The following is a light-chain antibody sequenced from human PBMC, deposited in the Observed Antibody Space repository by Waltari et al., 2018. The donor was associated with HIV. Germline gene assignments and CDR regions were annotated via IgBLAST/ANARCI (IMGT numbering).Light chain of an antibody. V-gene: IGKV3-15*01. J-gene: IGKJ1*01. Sequence: EIVMTQSPATLSVSPGERVTLSCRASQSITTKLAWYQQTPGQAPRLLIFGASTRAPGIPDRCSGSGSGTEFTLTISSLQSEDFAIYYCQQYNNWPPWTFGQGTKVEI. CDR3: QQYNNWPPWT. CDR2: GAS. CDR1: QSITTK.